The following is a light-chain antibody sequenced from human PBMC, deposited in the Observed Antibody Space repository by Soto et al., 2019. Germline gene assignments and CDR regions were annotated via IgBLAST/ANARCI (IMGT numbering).Light chain of an antibody. CDR1: QSVGTY. CDR2: GVS. J-gene: IGKJ1*01. Sequence: DIQMTQSPSSLSASVGDRVTITCRASQSVGTYLNWYRQKPGKAPNLLIYGVSSLHSGVPSRFSGSGSETDFTLTIGSLQPEDFATYYCQQYNSYSGTFGQGTKVEIK. CDR3: QQYNSYSGT. V-gene: IGKV1-39*01.